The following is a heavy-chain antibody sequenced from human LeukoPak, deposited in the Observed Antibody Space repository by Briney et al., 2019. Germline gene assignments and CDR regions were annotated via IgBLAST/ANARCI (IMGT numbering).Heavy chain of an antibody. CDR1: GGSISSSSYY. CDR2: IYYSGST. V-gene: IGHV4-39*01. CDR3: ASDSSGWALDYFDY. D-gene: IGHD6-19*01. J-gene: IGHJ4*02. Sequence: SETLSLTCTVSGGSISSSSYYWGWIRQPPGKGLEWIGSIYYSGSTYYNPSLKSRVTISVDTSKNQFSLKLSSVTAADTAVYYCASDSSGWALDYFDYWGQGTLVTVSS.